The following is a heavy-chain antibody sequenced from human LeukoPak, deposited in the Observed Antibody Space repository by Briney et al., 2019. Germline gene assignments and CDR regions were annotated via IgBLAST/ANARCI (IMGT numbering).Heavy chain of an antibody. D-gene: IGHD3-22*01. CDR1: GYTFTSYY. CDR3: TRDQSPDDSGYYFDY. Sequence: ASVKVSCKAFGYTFTSYYIHWVRQAPGQGLEWVGIINPRSGSASYAQKFQGRVTMTRDTSTSTVHMELSSLRSEDTAVYYCTRDQSPDDSGYYFDYWGQGTLVTVSS. V-gene: IGHV1-46*01. CDR2: INPRSGSA. J-gene: IGHJ4*02.